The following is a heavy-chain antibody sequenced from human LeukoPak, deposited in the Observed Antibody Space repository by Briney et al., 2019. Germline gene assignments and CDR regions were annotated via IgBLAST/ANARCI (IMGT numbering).Heavy chain of an antibody. D-gene: IGHD5-18*01. CDR2: TYYSGDT. CDR3: ARHAALDTRRGWNNHNWFDP. CDR1: GGSISRSGFY. V-gene: IGHV4-39*01. Sequence: SETLSLTCNVSGGSISRSGFYWSWIRQPPGKWLGWIETTYYSGDTYYNPSLKSRVTISVDTSKNQFSLRLSSVTAADTAVYYCARHAALDTRRGWNNHNWFDPWGPGTLVTVSS. J-gene: IGHJ5*02.